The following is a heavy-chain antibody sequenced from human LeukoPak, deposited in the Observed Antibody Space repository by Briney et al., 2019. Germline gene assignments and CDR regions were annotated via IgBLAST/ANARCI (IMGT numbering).Heavy chain of an antibody. J-gene: IGHJ4*02. CDR1: GFTVSRYW. CDR2: IKDDGSKK. D-gene: IGHD3-22*01. Sequence: GGSLRLSCAASGFTVSRYWMTWVRQAPGKGLEWVANIKDDGSKKNYVDSVKGRFTISRDNAKNSLYLQMNSLRAEDTAVYYCATPLDYYDRSGYHQGGDWGQGTLVTVSS. V-gene: IGHV3-7*03. CDR3: ATPLDYYDRSGYHQGGD.